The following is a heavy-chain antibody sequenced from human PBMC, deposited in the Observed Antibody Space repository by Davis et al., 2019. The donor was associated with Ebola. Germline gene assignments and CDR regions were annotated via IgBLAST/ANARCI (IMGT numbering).Heavy chain of an antibody. CDR1: GGSISSGDYY. V-gene: IGHV4-30-4*01. D-gene: IGHD5-18*01. J-gene: IGHJ4*02. CDR3: ARVASYGDYFDY. CDR2: IYYSGST. Sequence: SETLSLTCTVSGGSISSGDYYWSWIRQPPGKGLEWIGYIYYSGSTYYNPSLKSRVTISVDTSKNQFSLKLSSVTAADTAVYYCARVASYGDYFDYWGLGTLVTVSS.